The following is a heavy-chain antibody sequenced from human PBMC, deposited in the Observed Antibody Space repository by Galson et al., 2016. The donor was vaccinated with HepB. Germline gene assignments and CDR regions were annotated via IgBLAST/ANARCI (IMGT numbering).Heavy chain of an antibody. V-gene: IGHV3-23*01. CDR3: AKGYGSGRYSTLNYFDS. J-gene: IGHJ4*02. CDR2: ISGSGGNT. D-gene: IGHD3-10*01. Sequence: SLRLSCAASAFTFSSYTMNWVRQAPGKGLEWVSVISGSGGNTDYAGSVKGRFTISRDNSKNTLYLLMNSLRAEDTAVYYCAKGYGSGRYSTLNYFDSWGQGTRVTVSS. CDR1: AFTFSSYT.